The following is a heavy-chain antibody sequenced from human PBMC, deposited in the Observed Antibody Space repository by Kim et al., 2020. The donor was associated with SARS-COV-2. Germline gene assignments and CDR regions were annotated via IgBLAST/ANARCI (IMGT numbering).Heavy chain of an antibody. Sequence: GESLKISCKGSGYSFTSYWISWVRQMPGKGLEWMGRIDPSDSYTNYSPSFQGHVTISADKSISTAYLQWSSLKASDTAMYYCARHGDYYGSGSYWVWFDPWGQGTLVTVSS. CDR3: ARHGDYYGSGSYWVWFDP. J-gene: IGHJ5*02. CDR1: GYSFTSYW. V-gene: IGHV5-10-1*01. CDR2: IDPSDSYT. D-gene: IGHD3-10*01.